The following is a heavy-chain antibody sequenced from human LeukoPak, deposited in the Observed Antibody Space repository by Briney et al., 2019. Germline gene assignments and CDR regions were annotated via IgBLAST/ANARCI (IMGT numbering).Heavy chain of an antibody. CDR2: IYYSGST. CDR1: GGSISSYY. V-gene: IGHV4-59*08. CDR3: ARGAVTTYSYYMDV. J-gene: IGHJ6*03. D-gene: IGHD4-17*01. Sequence: PSETLSLTCTVSGGSISSYYWSWIRQPPGKGLEWIGYIYYSGSTNYNPSLKSRVTISVDTSKNQFSLKLSSVTAADTAVYYCARGAVTTYSYYMDVWGKGTTVTVSS.